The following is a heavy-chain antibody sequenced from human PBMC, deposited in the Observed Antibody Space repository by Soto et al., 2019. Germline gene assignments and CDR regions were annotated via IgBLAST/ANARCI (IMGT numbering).Heavy chain of an antibody. Sequence: SETLSLTCAVSGYSVSSGYYWGWLRQRPGKGLEWIGSIYYSGSTYYNPSLKSRVTISVDTSKNQFSLKLSSVTAADTAVYYCARLAAAGTHQYYYYGMDVWGQGTTVTVSS. D-gene: IGHD6-13*01. V-gene: IGHV4-38-2*01. CDR2: IYYSGST. CDR1: GYSVSSGYY. CDR3: ARLAAAGTHQYYYYGMDV. J-gene: IGHJ6*02.